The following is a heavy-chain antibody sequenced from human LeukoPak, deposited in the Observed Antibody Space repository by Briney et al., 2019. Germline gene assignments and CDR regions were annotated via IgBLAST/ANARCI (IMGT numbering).Heavy chain of an antibody. Sequence: GGSLRLSCAASGFTFNNYAMSWVRQAPGKGLQWVSSISGGGVSTYYADSVKGRFTISRDNSKNTLYMQMNSLRAEDTAVYYCARLREIPVFGVVTKSTSYFDYWGQGTLVTVSS. J-gene: IGHJ4*02. V-gene: IGHV3-23*01. D-gene: IGHD3-3*01. CDR3: ARLREIPVFGVVTKSTSYFDY. CDR2: ISGGGVST. CDR1: GFTFNNYA.